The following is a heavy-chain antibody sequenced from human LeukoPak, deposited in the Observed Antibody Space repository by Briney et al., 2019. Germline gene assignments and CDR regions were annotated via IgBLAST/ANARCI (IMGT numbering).Heavy chain of an antibody. CDR1: GFTLSSYA. J-gene: IGHJ4*02. CDR2: ISGNGYA. V-gene: IGHV3-23*01. Sequence: GGSLRLSCAASGFTLSSYAMNWVRQAPGKGLEWVSAISGNGYAYYADSVKGRFTISRDNSKNTLYLQMNSLRAEDTAVYYCAKRGAEVGTTVAPGDYWGQGTLLTVSS. D-gene: IGHD1-26*01. CDR3: AKRGAEVGTTVAPGDY.